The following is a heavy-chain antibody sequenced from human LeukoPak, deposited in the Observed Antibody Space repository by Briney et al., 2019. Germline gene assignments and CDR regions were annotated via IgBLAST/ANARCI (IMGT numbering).Heavy chain of an antibody. CDR2: ICNSGGVT. CDR3: ANIIDGSLGY. CDR1: AFNFRFYA. V-gene: IGHV3-23*01. D-gene: IGHD5-24*01. Sequence: GGSLRLSCAASAFNFRFYAMCWVRQAPGKGPEWVSAICNSGGVTYYGDSVKGRFTMSRDNSKDTLFLQMDSLRADDTALYYCANIIDGSLGYWGQGTLVTVSS. J-gene: IGHJ4*02.